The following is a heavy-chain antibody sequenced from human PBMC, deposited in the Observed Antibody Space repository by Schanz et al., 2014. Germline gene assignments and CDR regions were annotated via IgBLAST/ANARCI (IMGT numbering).Heavy chain of an antibody. CDR3: TRDRGALINHNDALDL. J-gene: IGHJ3*01. V-gene: IGHV3-30*03. CDR2: ISNDGSNK. D-gene: IGHD3-16*01. Sequence: QVQLVESGGGVVQPGRSLRLSCAASGFSFNNYGLNWVRQAPGKGLEWVVVISNDGSNKDYADSVKGRFTISRDNSKNTVYLQMNSLRSEDTAVYYCTRDRGALINHNDALDLWGQGTMVSVSS. CDR1: GFSFNNYG.